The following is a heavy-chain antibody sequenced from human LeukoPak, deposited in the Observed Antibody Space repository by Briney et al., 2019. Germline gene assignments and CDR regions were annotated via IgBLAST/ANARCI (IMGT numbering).Heavy chain of an antibody. D-gene: IGHD3-16*01. CDR1: GYTFTAYY. J-gene: IGHJ4*02. Sequence: PGASVKVSCKASGYTFTAYYIHWVRQAPGQGLEWMGRINPNSDYTDYAQNFQGRVTMTRDTSISTAYMEVSSLRSDDTAMYYCARVSYGNDATPFDYWGQGTLVTVSS. CDR3: ARVSYGNDATPFDY. V-gene: IGHV1-2*06. CDR2: INPNSDYT.